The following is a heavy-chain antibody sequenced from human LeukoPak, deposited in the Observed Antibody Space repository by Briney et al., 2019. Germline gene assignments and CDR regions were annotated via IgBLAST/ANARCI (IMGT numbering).Heavy chain of an antibody. J-gene: IGHJ4*02. CDR3: ARPRSGYYPLDY. V-gene: IGHV4-59*02. D-gene: IGHD3-3*01. Sequence: SETLSLTCTVSGGSVNNYFWSWIRRPPGKGLEWIGYIDDSGNTDYNPSLKSQVSISIAKSKNQFFLKLSSVTAADTAMYYCARPRSGYYPLDYWGQGTLVTVSS. CDR2: IDDSGNT. CDR1: GGSVNNYF.